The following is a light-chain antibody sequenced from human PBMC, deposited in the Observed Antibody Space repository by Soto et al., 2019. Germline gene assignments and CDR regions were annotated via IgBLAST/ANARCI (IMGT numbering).Light chain of an antibody. Sequence: DIQMTQSPSTLSASVGDRVTITCRASQSISSWLAWYQQKPGKAPKLLIYDASSLESGVPSRFSGSGSGTEIPLTISSLQPDYFATYYRQQYNSYWTFGQGTKVEIK. V-gene: IGKV1-5*01. J-gene: IGKJ1*01. CDR1: QSISSW. CDR2: DAS. CDR3: QQYNSYWT.